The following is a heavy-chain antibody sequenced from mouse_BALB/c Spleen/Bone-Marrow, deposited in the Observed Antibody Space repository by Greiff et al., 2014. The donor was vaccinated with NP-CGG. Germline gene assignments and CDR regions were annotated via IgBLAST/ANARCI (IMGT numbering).Heavy chain of an antibody. Sequence: QVQLQQSGAELVRPGSSVKISCKASGYAFSSYWMNWVKQRPGQGLEWIGQIYPGDGDTNYNGKFKGKATLTADESSSTAYMQLSGLTSEDSAVYFCARGRGWYFDYWGQGTTLTVSS. CDR3: ARGRGWYFDY. V-gene: IGHV1-80*01. D-gene: IGHD2-3*01. CDR1: GYAFSSYW. CDR2: IYPGDGDT. J-gene: IGHJ2*01.